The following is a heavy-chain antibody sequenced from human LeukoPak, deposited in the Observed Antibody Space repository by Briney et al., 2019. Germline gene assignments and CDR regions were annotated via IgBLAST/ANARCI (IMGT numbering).Heavy chain of an antibody. CDR3: AKGPAPYYYETKYYFDY. CDR1: GFTFSSYA. CDR2: ISGSGGST. Sequence: GGSLRLSCAASGFTFSSYAMSWVRQAPGKGLEWVSAISGSGGSTYYADSVKGRFTISRDNSKNTLYLQMNSLRAEDTAVYYCAKGPAPYYYETKYYFDYWGQGTLVTVSS. V-gene: IGHV3-23*01. D-gene: IGHD3-22*01. J-gene: IGHJ4*02.